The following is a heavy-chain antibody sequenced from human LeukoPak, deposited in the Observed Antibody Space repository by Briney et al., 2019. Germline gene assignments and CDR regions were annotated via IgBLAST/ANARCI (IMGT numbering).Heavy chain of an antibody. J-gene: IGHJ4*02. Sequence: ASVKVSCKASGYTFTSYDINWVRQATGQGLEWMGWMNPNSGSTGYAQKFQGRVTMTRNTSISTAYMELSSLRSEDTAVYYCARVTKRRDGYNYGYWGQGTLVTVSS. CDR1: GYTFTSYD. V-gene: IGHV1-8*01. D-gene: IGHD5-24*01. CDR2: MNPNSGST. CDR3: ARVTKRRDGYNYGY.